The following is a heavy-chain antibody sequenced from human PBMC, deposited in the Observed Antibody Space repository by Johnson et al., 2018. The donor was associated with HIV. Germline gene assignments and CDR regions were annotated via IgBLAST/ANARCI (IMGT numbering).Heavy chain of an antibody. CDR3: ARGIAVSNWVDI. V-gene: IGHV3-30*03. CDR2: ISYDGSNK. Sequence: QVHLVESGGGVVQPGRSLRLSCAASGFTFSSYGMHWVRQAPGKGLEWVAVISYDGSNKYYADSVKGRFTISRDNSKNTLYLQMNSLRAENTAVYYCARGIAVSNWVDIWGQGTMVTVSS. J-gene: IGHJ3*02. CDR1: GFTFSSYG. D-gene: IGHD6-19*01.